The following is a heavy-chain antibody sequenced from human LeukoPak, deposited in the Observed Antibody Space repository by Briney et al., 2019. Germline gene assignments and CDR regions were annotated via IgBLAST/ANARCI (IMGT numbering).Heavy chain of an antibody. D-gene: IGHD3-16*01. CDR1: GFTVSTNY. CDR3: ARDRPDGGVGDFDY. Sequence: GGSLRLSRAPSGFTVSTNYMSWVRQAPGKGLEWVSAIYNDVSTNCADSVNGRFTNSRDNSNSTLYLQMNSLRAKDTAVYYCARDRPDGGVGDFDYWGQGTLVTVSS. V-gene: IGHV3-66*01. CDR2: IYNDVST. J-gene: IGHJ4*02.